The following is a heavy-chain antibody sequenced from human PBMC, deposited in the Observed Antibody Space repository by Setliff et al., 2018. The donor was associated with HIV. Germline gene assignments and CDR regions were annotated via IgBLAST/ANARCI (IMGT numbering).Heavy chain of an antibody. CDR3: AKGATGSAAAGGGLDM. V-gene: IGHV3-23*01. D-gene: IGHD2-8*02. CDR1: AISLSSYA. Sequence: PGGSLRLSCAASAISLSSYAVNWVRQAPGRGLEWVSGVSNTGTSRYYADSVKGRFTISRDTSRNTVYLQLNSLRAEDTALYYCAKGATGSAAAGGGLDMWGQGTMVTVSS. CDR2: VSNTGTSR. J-gene: IGHJ3*02.